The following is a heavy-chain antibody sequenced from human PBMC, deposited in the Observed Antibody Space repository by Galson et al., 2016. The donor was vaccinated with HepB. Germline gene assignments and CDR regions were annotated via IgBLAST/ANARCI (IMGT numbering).Heavy chain of an antibody. J-gene: IGHJ6*02. Sequence: SLRLSCAGSGFTFSSYSFNWVRQTPEKGLEWVSSISGHSEYRHYADLVKGRFTISRDNANNSLCLQMDSMRVEDTAVYYCARFETVGVHTTDVWGRGPTVTV. V-gene: IGHV3-21*01. CDR1: GFTFSSYS. CDR2: ISGHSEYR. CDR3: ARFETVGVHTTDV. D-gene: IGHD1-26*01.